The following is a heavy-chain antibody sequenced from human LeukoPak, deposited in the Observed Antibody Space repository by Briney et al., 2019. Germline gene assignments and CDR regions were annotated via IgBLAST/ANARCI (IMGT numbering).Heavy chain of an antibody. V-gene: IGHV3-23*01. J-gene: IGHJ4*02. CDR2: ISGSGGST. Sequence: PGGSLRLSCAASGFTVSSNYMSWVRQAPGKGLEWVSAISGSGGSTYYADSVKGRFTISRDNSKNTLYLQMNSLRAEDTAVYYCAKAISDIVATIDYWGQGTLVTVSS. D-gene: IGHD5-12*01. CDR1: GFTVSSNY. CDR3: AKAISDIVATIDY.